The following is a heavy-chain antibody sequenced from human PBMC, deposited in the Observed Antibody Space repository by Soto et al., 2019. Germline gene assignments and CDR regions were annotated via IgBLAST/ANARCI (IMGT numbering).Heavy chain of an antibody. CDR1: GFTFSRFE. Sequence: SLRLSCAASGFTFSRFELHWVRQAPGKGLEWISYISSSGSTAYNASSVEGRFTISRDNANNSVYLQMDSLRAEDTALYYCTRAAWFPYLSFYWGQGALVTVSS. D-gene: IGHD3-10*01. CDR3: TRAAWFPYLSFY. CDR2: ISSSGSTA. V-gene: IGHV3-48*03. J-gene: IGHJ4*02.